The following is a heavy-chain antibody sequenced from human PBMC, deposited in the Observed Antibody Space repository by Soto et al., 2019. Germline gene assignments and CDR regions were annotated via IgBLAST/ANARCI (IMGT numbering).Heavy chain of an antibody. CDR3: ALPPSRGTYFYNYGMVV. CDR1: GYSFTSYW. J-gene: IGHJ6*02. Sequence: GDSLEPSSKGSGYSFTSYWISWVRQMPGKGLEWMGTIDPSDSYTNYSPSFQGHVTISADKSISTAYLQWSSLKASDTAMYYCALPPSRGTYFYNYGMVVWHQGTAATVS. V-gene: IGHV5-10-1*01. D-gene: IGHD3-16*01. CDR2: IDPSDSYT.